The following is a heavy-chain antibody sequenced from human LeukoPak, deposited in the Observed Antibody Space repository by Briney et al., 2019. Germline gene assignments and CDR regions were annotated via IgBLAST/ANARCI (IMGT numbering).Heavy chain of an antibody. Sequence: SETLSLTCAVYGGSFSGYYWSWIRQPPGKGLEWIGEINHSGSTNYNLSLKSRVTISVDTSKNQFSLKLSSVTAADTAVYYCARSRFWSGYYLSYYGMDVWGQGTTVTVSS. CDR2: INHSGST. D-gene: IGHD3-3*01. V-gene: IGHV4-34*01. CDR1: GGSFSGYY. CDR3: ARSRFWSGYYLSYYGMDV. J-gene: IGHJ6*02.